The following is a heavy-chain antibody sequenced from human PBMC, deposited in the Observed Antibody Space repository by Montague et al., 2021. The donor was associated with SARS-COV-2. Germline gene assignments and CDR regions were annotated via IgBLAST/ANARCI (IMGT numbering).Heavy chain of an antibody. V-gene: IGHV3-74*01. CDR1: GFTFSNYW. J-gene: IGHJ4*02. CDR3: ASDSRYSGYEADY. D-gene: IGHD5-12*01. CDR2: INSDGGST. Sequence: SLRLSCAASGFTFSNYWMHWVRQAPGKGLVWVSRINSDGGSTTYADSVKGRFTISRDNAKNTVYLQMNSLRAEDSAVYYCASDSRYSGYEADYWGQGTLVTVSS.